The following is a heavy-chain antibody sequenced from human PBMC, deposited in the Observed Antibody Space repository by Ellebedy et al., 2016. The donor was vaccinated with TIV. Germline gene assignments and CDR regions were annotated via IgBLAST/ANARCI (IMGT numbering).Heavy chain of an antibody. Sequence: GESLKISXAASGFTFSSYWMSWVRQAPGKGLEWVANIKEDRSEKYYVDSVKGRFTISRDNAKNSLYLQMNSLRAEDTAVYYCAYEEGSSGYWGQGTLVTVSS. CDR3: AYEEGSSGY. CDR2: IKEDRSEK. CDR1: GFTFSSYW. D-gene: IGHD3-22*01. J-gene: IGHJ4*02. V-gene: IGHV3-7*01.